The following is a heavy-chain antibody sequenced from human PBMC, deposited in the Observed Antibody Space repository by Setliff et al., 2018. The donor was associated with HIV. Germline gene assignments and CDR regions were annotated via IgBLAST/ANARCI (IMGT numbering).Heavy chain of an antibody. D-gene: IGHD3-16*01. Sequence: ASVKVSCKAFGYTFTNHFMHWVRQAPGQGLEWMGIIDPGDGSTIFAQQFQGRLNMPRDTSTSTVYLELSSLRSEDTAVYYCARAVASKNVRGEYYFDYWGQGTLVTVSS. J-gene: IGHJ4*02. CDR3: ARAVASKNVRGEYYFDY. CDR1: GYTFTNHF. V-gene: IGHV1-46*01. CDR2: IDPGDGST.